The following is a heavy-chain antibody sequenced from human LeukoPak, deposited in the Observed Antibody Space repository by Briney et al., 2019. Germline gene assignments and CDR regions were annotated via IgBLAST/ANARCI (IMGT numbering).Heavy chain of an antibody. D-gene: IGHD3-10*01. CDR1: GGSISSSNW. V-gene: IGHV4-4*02. CDR2: IYHSGST. J-gene: IGHJ4*02. Sequence: SETLSLTCAVSGGSISSSNWWSWVRQPPGKGLEWIGEIYHSGSTNYNPSLKSRVTISVDKSKNQFSLKLSSVTAADTAVYYCARDGYYYGSGSYSNSIDCWGQGTLVTVSS. CDR3: ARDGYYYGSGSYSNSIDC.